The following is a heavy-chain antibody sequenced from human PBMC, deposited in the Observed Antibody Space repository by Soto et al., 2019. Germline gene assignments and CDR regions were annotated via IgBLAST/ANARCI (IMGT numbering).Heavy chain of an antibody. V-gene: IGHV2-5*02. CDR1: GFSLSTSGVG. CDR2: IYWDDDK. J-gene: IGHJ4*02. Sequence: GSGPTLVNPTQTLTLTCTFSGFSLSTSGVGVGWIRQPPGEALEWLALIYWDDDKRYSPSLKSRLTITKDTSKNQVVLTMTNMEPVDTGIFFCAQRSQFYGSLAYWGQGPLVTVSS. CDR3: AQRSQFYGSLAY. D-gene: IGHD3-10*01.